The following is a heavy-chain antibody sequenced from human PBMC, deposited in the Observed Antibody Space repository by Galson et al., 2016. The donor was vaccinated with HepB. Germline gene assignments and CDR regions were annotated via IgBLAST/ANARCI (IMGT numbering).Heavy chain of an antibody. CDR2: IYSGGTT. CDR3: ARGLSGYYGSGTYYTDEGAFDI. D-gene: IGHD3-10*01. J-gene: IGHJ3*02. CDR1: GFTVSSIY. Sequence: SLRLSCAAPGFTVSSIYMSWVRQAPGKGLEWVSTIYSGGTTYYTESVKGRFTISRDNSKNTLYLQVNSLRAEDTAVYYCARGLSGYYGSGTYYTDEGAFDIWGQGTMVTVSS. V-gene: IGHV3-66*01.